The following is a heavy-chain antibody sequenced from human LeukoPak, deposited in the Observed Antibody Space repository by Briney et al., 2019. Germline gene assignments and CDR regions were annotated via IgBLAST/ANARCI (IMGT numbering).Heavy chain of an antibody. CDR1: GGSISSSSYY. J-gene: IGHJ4*02. CDR3: ARRGYCSSTSCYAGYDY. D-gene: IGHD2-2*01. Sequence: RPSETLSLTCTVSGGSISSSSYYWGWIRQPPGKGLEWIGSIYYSGSTYYNPSLKSRVTISVDTSKNQFSLKLSSVTAADTAVYYCARRGYCSSTSCYAGYDYWGQGTLVTVSS. CDR2: IYYSGST. V-gene: IGHV4-39*01.